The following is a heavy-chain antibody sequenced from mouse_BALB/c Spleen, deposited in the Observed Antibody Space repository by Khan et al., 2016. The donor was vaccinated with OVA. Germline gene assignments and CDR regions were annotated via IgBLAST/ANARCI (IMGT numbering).Heavy chain of an antibody. CDR1: GFSLTSYG. CDR3: VSARIYSGSGYGGFAY. D-gene: IGHD1-1*01. CDR2: IWAGGST. J-gene: IGHJ3*01. Sequence: VQLQESGPGLVAPSQSLSITCTVFGFSLTSYGVHWVRQPPGKGLEWLGVIWAGGSTNYNSALMSRLSIPKDNSKSQVFLKMHSLQTDDTAMYNCVSARIYSGSGYGGFAYWGQGTRVTVSA. V-gene: IGHV2-9*02.